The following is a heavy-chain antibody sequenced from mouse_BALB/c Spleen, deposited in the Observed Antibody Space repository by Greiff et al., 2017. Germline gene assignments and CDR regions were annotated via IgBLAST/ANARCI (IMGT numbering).Heavy chain of an antibody. CDR3: ARRAGGDYLDY. Sequence: QVTLKVSGPGILQPSQTLSLTCSFSGFSLSTSGMGVSWIRQPSGKGLEWLAHIYWDDDKRYNPSLKSRLTISKDTSRNQVFLKITSVDTADTATYYCARRAGGDYLDYWGQGTTLTVSS. D-gene: IGHD4-1*01. V-gene: IGHV8-12*01. CDR1: GFSLSTSGMG. CDR2: IYWDDDK. J-gene: IGHJ2*01.